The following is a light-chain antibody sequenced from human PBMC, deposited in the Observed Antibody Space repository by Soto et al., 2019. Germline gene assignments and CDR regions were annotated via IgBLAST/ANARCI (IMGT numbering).Light chain of an antibody. V-gene: IGKV1-5*03. CDR2: KAS. CDR3: QQYNSYSMT. J-gene: IGKJ1*01. Sequence: DIQMTQSPSSLSASVGDRVTVTCRTSQSISNHLNWYQQKPGKAPKLLIYKASSLESGVPSRFSGSGSGTEFTLTISSLQPDDFATYYCQQYNSYSMTFGQGTKVDIK. CDR1: QSISNH.